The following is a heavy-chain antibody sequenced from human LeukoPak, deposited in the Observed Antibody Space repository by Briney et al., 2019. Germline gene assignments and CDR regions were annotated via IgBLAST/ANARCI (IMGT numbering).Heavy chain of an antibody. J-gene: IGHJ1*01. V-gene: IGHV3-23*01. CDR3: RHDSYIPF. D-gene: IGHD5-18*01. CDR2: ISDSARST. CDR1: GFTFNNYA. Sequence: GGSLRLSCAASGFTFNNYAMSWVRQPPGKGLEWVSGISDSARSTYYADSVKGRFTISRDNSKDTVYLQMNNLRAADTAFFCVRHDSYIPFWGQRSLVTVSS.